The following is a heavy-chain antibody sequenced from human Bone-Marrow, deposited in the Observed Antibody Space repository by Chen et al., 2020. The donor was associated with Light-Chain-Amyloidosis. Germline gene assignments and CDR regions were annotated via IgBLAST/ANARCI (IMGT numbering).Heavy chain of an antibody. CDR2: IMGSGGIR. Sequence: EVQLVESGGGLLQRGGSLRLSCAASGFAFSSYAMSWVRQAPGKGRGWVATIMGSGGIRYHGDSVKGRLTIARYNSKNALLLQMNSLRAEDTAVYYCAKDISYDDILPGYPADAFDIWGQGTMVTVSS. D-gene: IGHD3-9*01. CDR3: AKDISYDDILPGYPADAFDI. J-gene: IGHJ3*02. V-gene: IGHV3-23*04. CDR1: GFAFSSYA.